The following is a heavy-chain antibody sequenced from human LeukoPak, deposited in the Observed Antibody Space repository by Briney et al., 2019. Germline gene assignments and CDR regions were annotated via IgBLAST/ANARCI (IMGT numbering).Heavy chain of an antibody. CDR2: IYYSGTT. V-gene: IGHV4-59*12. D-gene: IGHD2-15*01. CDR1: GGSIGTYS. Sequence: TSETLSLTCTVSGGSIGTYSWNWIRQPPGKGLEWIGYIYYSGTTNYNPSLKSRVTISVDTSKNQFSLKLSSVTAADTAVYYCASISVRYCSGGSCLGGGMDVWGQGTTVTVSS. CDR3: ASISVRYCSGGSCLGGGMDV. J-gene: IGHJ6*02.